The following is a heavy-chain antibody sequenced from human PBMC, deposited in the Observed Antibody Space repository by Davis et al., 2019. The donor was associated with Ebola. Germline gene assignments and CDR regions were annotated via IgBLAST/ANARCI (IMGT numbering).Heavy chain of an antibody. J-gene: IGHJ4*02. CDR3: ARTQYGDYGGDY. CDR2: ISGSGGST. CDR1: GFTFSSYA. V-gene: IGHV3-23*01. Sequence: GESLKISCAASGFTFSSYAMSWVRQAPGKGLEWVSAISGSGGSTYYADSVKGRFTISRDNSKNTLYLQMNSLRAEDTAVYYCARTQYGDYGGDYWGQGTLVTVSS. D-gene: IGHD4-17*01.